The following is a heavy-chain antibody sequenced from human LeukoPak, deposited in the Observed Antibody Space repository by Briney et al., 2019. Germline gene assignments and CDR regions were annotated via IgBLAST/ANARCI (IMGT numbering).Heavy chain of an antibody. CDR1: GYTCTSYG. V-gene: IGHV1-18*01. J-gene: IGHJ5*02. CDR3: AREGHYDFWSGPNWFDP. Sequence: GASVKVSCKASGYTCTSYGISWVRQAPGQGLEWMGWISAYNGNTNYAQKLQGRVTMTTDTSTSTAYMELRSLRSDDTAVHYCAREGHYDFWSGPNWFDPWGQGTLVTVSS. CDR2: ISAYNGNT. D-gene: IGHD3-3*01.